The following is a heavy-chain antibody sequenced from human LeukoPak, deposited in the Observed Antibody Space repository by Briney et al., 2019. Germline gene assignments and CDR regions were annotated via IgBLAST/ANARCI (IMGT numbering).Heavy chain of an antibody. V-gene: IGHV3-23*03. CDR1: GFTFSNFA. J-gene: IGHJ4*01. CDR3: AKQEGALIQNWCFDH. CDR2: IEKDASRA. D-gene: IGHD1-26*01. Sequence: GGSLRLSCGASGFTFSNFAMSWVRQAPGKGLEWVSSIEKDASRAYYADSVRGRFTVSRDNSKNTLYLQMSSLRVEDTALYHCAKQEGALIQNWCFDHWGLGTLVTVSS.